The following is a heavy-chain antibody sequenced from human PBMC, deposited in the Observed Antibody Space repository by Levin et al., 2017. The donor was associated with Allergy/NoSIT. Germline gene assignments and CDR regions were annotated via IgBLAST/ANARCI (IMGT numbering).Heavy chain of an antibody. CDR3: AKPLNYGDYVKAFDI. CDR1: GFTFSSYV. Sequence: GESLKISCAASGFTFSSYVMNWVRQAPGKGLEWVSAVSGGAGSTYSADSVKGRFTISRDNSKNTLYLQMNSLRVEDTAVYYCAKPLNYGDYVKAFDIWGQGTMVTVSS. CDR2: VSGGAGST. V-gene: IGHV3-23*01. J-gene: IGHJ3*02. D-gene: IGHD4-17*01.